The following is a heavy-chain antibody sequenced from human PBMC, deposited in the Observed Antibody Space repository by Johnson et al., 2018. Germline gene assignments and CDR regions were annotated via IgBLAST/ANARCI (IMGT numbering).Heavy chain of an antibody. D-gene: IGHD3-10*01. Sequence: QVQLVQSGGGVVQPGRSLRLSCAASGFTFSSYGMHWVRQAPGKGLEWVAVIWYDGSNKYYADSVKGRFTISRENSKNTLYLKMNGLRAEDTAGYYCARALITMVRGVRPDYYYYGMDVWGQGTTVTVSS. V-gene: IGHV3-33*08. CDR2: IWYDGSNK. CDR3: ARALITMVRGVRPDYYYYGMDV. CDR1: GFTFSSYG. J-gene: IGHJ6*02.